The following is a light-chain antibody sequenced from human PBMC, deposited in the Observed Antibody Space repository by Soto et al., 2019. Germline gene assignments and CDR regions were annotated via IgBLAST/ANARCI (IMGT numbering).Light chain of an antibody. CDR3: AAWDDSLNGLV. V-gene: IGLV1-44*01. J-gene: IGLJ1*01. Sequence: QSVLTQPPLASGTPGQRVTISCSGSSSNIGINAVNWYQQLPGTAPKLVIYDNNQRPSGVPDRFSGSKSGISASLAISGLQSEDEADYSCAAWDDSLNGLVFGTGTKLT. CDR1: SSNIGINA. CDR2: DNN.